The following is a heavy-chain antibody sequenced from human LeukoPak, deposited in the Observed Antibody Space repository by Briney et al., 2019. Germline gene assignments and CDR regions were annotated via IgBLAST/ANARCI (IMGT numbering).Heavy chain of an antibody. D-gene: IGHD3-22*01. V-gene: IGHV3-74*01. J-gene: IGHJ4*02. Sequence: PGGSLRLSCAASGFTFNTYVISWVRQAPGEGLMWVSRINSDGSSTSYADSVKGRFTISRDNAKNTLYLQMNSLRAEDTAVYYCARADTSGYAVFDYWGQGALVTVSS. CDR1: GFTFNTYV. CDR2: INSDGSST. CDR3: ARADTSGYAVFDY.